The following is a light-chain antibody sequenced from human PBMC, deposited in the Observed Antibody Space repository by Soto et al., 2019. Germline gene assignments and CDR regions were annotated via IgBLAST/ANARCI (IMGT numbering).Light chain of an antibody. CDR2: KAS. CDR1: QSISSW. J-gene: IGKJ2*01. Sequence: DIQMTQSPSTLSASVGDRVTITCRASQSISSWLAWYQQKPGKAPKLLIYKASSLESGVPSRFSGSGSGTEFPLTISRLQPDDFATYYRQQYNSYSPYTFGQGTKLEIK. CDR3: QQYNSYSPYT. V-gene: IGKV1-5*03.